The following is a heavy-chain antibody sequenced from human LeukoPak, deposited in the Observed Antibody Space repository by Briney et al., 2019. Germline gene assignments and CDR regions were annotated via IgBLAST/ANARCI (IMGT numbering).Heavy chain of an antibody. D-gene: IGHD6-19*01. CDR1: GGSISSGDYY. V-gene: IGHV4-30-4*01. CDR3: AREVRSSGWYVLDY. CDR2: IYYSGST. J-gene: IGHJ4*02. Sequence: PSETLSLICSVSGGSISSGDYYWSWIRQPPGKGLEWIGYIYYSGSTYYNPSLKSRVTISVDTSKNQFSLKLSSVTAADTAVYYCAREVRSSGWYVLDYWGQGTLVTVSS.